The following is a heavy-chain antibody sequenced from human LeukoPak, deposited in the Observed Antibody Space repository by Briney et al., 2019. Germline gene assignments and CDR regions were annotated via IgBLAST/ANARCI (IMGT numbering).Heavy chain of an antibody. CDR2: FDPEDGET. V-gene: IGHV1-24*01. D-gene: IGHD1-26*01. J-gene: IGHJ4*02. CDR3: ATEPGGSYYFDY. CDR1: GYTLTELS. Sequence: ASVKVSCEVSGYTLTELSMHWVRQAPGKGLEWMGGFDPEDGETIYAQKFQGRVTMTEDTSTDTAYMELSSLRSEDTAVYYCATEPGGSYYFDYWGQGTLVTVSS.